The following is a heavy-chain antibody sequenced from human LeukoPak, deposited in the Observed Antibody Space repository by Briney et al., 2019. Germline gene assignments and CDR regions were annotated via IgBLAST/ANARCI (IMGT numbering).Heavy chain of an antibody. CDR3: ARRGSSGWYNWFDP. D-gene: IGHD6-19*01. CDR1: GYTFTSYD. CDR2: MNPNSGNT. Sequence: ASVKVSCKASGYTFTSYDINWVRQATGQGLEWMEWMNPNSGNTGYAQNFQGRVTMTRNTSINTAYMELSSLRSEDTAVYYCARRGSSGWYNWFDPWGQGTLVTVSS. J-gene: IGHJ5*02. V-gene: IGHV1-8*01.